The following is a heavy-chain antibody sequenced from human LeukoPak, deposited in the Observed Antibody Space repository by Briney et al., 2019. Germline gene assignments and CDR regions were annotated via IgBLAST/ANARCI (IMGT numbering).Heavy chain of an antibody. D-gene: IGHD5-18*01. V-gene: IGHV3-30-3*01. CDR1: GFTFSSYA. CDR2: ISYDGSNK. Sequence: GGSLRLSCAASGFTFSSYAMHWVRQAPGKGLEWVAVISYDGSNKYYADSVKGRFTISRDNSKNTLYLQMNSLRAEDTAVYYCARDAMGGYSYGSSRRGAFDIWGQGTMVTVSS. J-gene: IGHJ3*02. CDR3: ARDAMGGYSYGSSRRGAFDI.